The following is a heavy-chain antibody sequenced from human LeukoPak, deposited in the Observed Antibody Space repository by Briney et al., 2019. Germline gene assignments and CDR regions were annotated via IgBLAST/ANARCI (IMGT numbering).Heavy chain of an antibody. CDR2: VSYNGLEI. D-gene: IGHD3-10*01. CDR1: GFLFNEHG. Sequence: GRSLRLSCAASGFLFNEHGLHWVRQAPGKGLEWLALVSYNGLEIYYGDSVKGRFTISRDNSRDTVCLQMNSLTPEDTAVYYCVRARGVMTGPYDYWGQGTLVTVSS. V-gene: IGHV3-30*03. CDR3: VRARGVMTGPYDY. J-gene: IGHJ4*02.